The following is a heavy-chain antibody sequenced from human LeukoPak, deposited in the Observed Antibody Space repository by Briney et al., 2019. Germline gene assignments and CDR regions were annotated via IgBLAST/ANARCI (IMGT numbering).Heavy chain of an antibody. D-gene: IGHD5-12*01. Sequence: SETLSLTCTVSGGSISSYYWSWIRQPPGKGLEWIGYIYYSGSTNYNPSLKSRVTISVDTSKNQFSLKLSSVTAADTAVYYCANSLATGVATGFDYWGQGTLVTVSS. CDR2: IYYSGST. CDR3: ANSLATGVATGFDY. V-gene: IGHV4-59*01. CDR1: GGSISSYY. J-gene: IGHJ4*02.